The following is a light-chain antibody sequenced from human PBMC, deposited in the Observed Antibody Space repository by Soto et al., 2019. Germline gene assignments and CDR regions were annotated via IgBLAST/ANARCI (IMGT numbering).Light chain of an antibody. V-gene: IGKV3D-15*01. CDR1: QNVASN. CDR3: QQYYHWGLS. Sequence: VMTQSPATLSLSPGEGVTLFCRASQNVASNIAWYQVKPAQPPRLLIYASSTRATGIPATFSGSGSGTQFSLTISSLQSEDSAVYYCQQYYHWGLSFGGGTKVEI. CDR2: ASS. J-gene: IGKJ4*01.